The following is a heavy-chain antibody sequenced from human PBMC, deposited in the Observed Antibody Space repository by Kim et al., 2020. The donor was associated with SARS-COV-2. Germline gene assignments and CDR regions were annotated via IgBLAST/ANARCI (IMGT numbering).Heavy chain of an antibody. CDR2: INAGNGNT. CDR1: GYTFTSYA. V-gene: IGHV1-3*01. Sequence: ASVKVSCKASGYTFTSYAMHWVRQAPGQRLEWMGWINAGNGNTKYSQKFQGRVTITRDTSASTAYMELSSLRSEDTAVYYCARGPSDDFWSGYLVRVSHWFDPWGQGTLVTVSS. D-gene: IGHD3-3*01. J-gene: IGHJ5*02. CDR3: ARGPSDDFWSGYLVRVSHWFDP.